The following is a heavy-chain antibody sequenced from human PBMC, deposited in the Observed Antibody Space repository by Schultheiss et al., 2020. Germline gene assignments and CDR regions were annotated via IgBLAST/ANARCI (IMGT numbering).Heavy chain of an antibody. Sequence: SVKVSCKASGGTFSSYAISWVRQAPGQGLEWMGGIIPIFGTANYAQKFQGRVTITADESTSTAYMELSSLRSDDTAVYYCARVAQWLVSSWFDPWGQGTLVTVSS. CDR1: GGTFSSYA. V-gene: IGHV1-69*13. D-gene: IGHD6-19*01. CDR3: ARVAQWLVSSWFDP. J-gene: IGHJ5*02. CDR2: IIPIFGTA.